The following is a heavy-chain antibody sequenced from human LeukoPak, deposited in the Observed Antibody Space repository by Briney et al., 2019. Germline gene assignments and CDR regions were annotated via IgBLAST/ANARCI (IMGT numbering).Heavy chain of an antibody. CDR3: ARDNYYDSSGHFDY. CDR2: INPNSGGT. V-gene: IGHV1-2*02. D-gene: IGHD3-22*01. Sequence: GASVKVSCKASGYTFTGYYMHWVRQAPGQGLEWMGWINPNSGGTNYAQKFQGRVTMTRDTSTSTAYMELSRLRSDDTAVYYCARDNYYDSSGHFDYWGQGTLVTVSS. CDR1: GYTFTGYY. J-gene: IGHJ4*02.